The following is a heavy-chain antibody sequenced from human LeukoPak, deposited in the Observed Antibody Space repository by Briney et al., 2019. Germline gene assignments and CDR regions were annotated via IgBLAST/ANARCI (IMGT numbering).Heavy chain of an antibody. CDR3: ARNSGDY. CDR2: IYMSGNT. CDR1: GGSISDFY. J-gene: IGHJ4*02. D-gene: IGHD4-23*01. V-gene: IGHV4-4*07. Sequence: SETLSLTCSVSGGSISDFYWSWIRQPAGKGLEWTGRIYMSGNTNYNPSLKSRVTMSLDASKNQFSLKLSSVTAADTAVYYCARNSGDYWGQGTLVTVSS.